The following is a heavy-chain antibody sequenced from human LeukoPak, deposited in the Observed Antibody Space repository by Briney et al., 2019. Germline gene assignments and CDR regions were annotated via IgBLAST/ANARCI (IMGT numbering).Heavy chain of an antibody. CDR3: ARDQNVLLWFGELSFDY. CDR1: GFTFSSYA. CDR2: ISGSGGST. Sequence: PGGSLRLSCAASGFTFSSYAMSWVRQAPGKGLEWVSAISGSGGSTYYADSVKGRFTISRDNSKNTLYLQMNSLRAEDTAVYYCARDQNVLLWFGELSFDYWGQGTLVTVSS. J-gene: IGHJ4*02. D-gene: IGHD3-10*01. V-gene: IGHV3-23*01.